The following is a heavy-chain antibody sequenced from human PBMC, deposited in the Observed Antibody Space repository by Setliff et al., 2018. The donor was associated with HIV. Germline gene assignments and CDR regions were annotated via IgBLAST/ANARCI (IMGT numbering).Heavy chain of an antibody. CDR2: IYHSGRT. CDR1: GYSISSGYY. Sequence: SETLSLTCAVSGYSISSGYYWGWIRQPPGKGLEWIGTIYHSGRTYSNPSLKSRVTISVDKSKNQSSLRLSSVTAADTAVYYCASDRWFGENDAFDIWGQGTMVTVSS. V-gene: IGHV4-38-2*01. D-gene: IGHD3-10*01. J-gene: IGHJ3*02. CDR3: ASDRWFGENDAFDI.